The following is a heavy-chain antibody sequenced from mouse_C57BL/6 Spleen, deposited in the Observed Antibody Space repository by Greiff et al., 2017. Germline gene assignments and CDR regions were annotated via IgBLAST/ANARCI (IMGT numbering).Heavy chain of an antibody. CDR3: TRWLLEIYYAMDY. D-gene: IGHD2-3*01. J-gene: IGHJ4*01. CDR1: GYTFTDYE. V-gene: IGHV1-15*01. CDR2: IDPETGGT. Sequence: QVQLQQSGAELVRPGASVTLSCKASGYTFTDYEMHWVKQTPVHGLEWIGAIDPETGGTAYNQKFKGKAILTADKSSSTAYMELRSLTSEDSAVYYCTRWLLEIYYAMDYWGQGTSVTVSS.